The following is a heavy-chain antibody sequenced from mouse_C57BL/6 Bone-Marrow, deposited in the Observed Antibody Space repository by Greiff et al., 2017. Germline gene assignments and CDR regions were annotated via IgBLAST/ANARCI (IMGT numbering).Heavy chain of an antibody. CDR3: ARSRSYDYAWFAY. V-gene: IGHV1-72*01. CDR1: GYTFTSYW. CDR2: IDPNSGGT. J-gene: IGHJ3*01. D-gene: IGHD2-4*01. Sequence: QVQLQQPGAELVKPGASVKLSCKASGYTFTSYWMHWVKQRPGRGLEWIGRIDPNSGGTTYNEKFKSKATLTVDKPSSTAYMQLSSLTSEDSAVYYFARSRSYDYAWFAYWGQGTLVTVSA.